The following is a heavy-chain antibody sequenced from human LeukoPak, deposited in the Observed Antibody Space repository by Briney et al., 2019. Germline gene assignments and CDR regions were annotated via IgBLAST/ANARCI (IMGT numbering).Heavy chain of an antibody. CDR1: GFTFSSYA. Sequence: PGGSLRLSCAASGFTFSSYAMSWVRQAPGKGLEWVSAISGSGGSTYYADSVKGRFTISRDNSKNTLYLQMNSLRAEDTAVYYCAKKRSFGRFLEWFPCDYWGQGTLVTVSS. CDR3: AKKRSFGRFLEWFPCDY. J-gene: IGHJ4*02. CDR2: ISGSGGST. V-gene: IGHV3-23*01. D-gene: IGHD3-3*01.